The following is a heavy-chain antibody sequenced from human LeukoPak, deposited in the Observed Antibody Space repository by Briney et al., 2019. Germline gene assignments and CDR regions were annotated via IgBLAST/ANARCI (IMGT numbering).Heavy chain of an antibody. CDR3: ARGVDSSMAPFDY. Sequence: SETLSLTCTVSGGSISSYYWSWIRQPPGKGLEWIGYIHYSGTTNCNPSLKSRVTISVDTSKNQFSLKLSSVTAADTAVYYCARGVDSSMAPFDYWGQGTLVTVSS. CDR2: IHYSGTT. D-gene: IGHD5-18*01. CDR1: GGSISSYY. V-gene: IGHV4-59*01. J-gene: IGHJ4*02.